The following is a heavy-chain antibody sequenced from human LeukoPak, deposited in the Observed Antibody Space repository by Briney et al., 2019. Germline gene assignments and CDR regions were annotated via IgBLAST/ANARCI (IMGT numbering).Heavy chain of an antibody. CDR2: IYYGGST. J-gene: IGHJ4*02. Sequence: PSETLSLTCTVSGGSISNSTYYWGWIRQPPGKGLEWIGNIYYGGSTFYNPSLKSRVTISLDTSKNQFSLKPSSVTAADTAVYFCARQCSSTSCYSYWGQGTLVTVSS. D-gene: IGHD2-2*01. V-gene: IGHV4-39*01. CDR1: GGSISNSTYY. CDR3: ARQCSSTSCYSY.